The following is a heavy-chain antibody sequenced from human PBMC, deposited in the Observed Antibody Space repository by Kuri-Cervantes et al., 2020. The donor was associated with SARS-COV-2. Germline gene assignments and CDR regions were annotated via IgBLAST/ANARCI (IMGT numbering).Heavy chain of an antibody. Sequence: GESLKISCAVSGFTHNSYSMNWVRQTPGKGLEWVAYISSSSSNIYHADSVKGRFTISRDDARNSLYLQMNSLRAEDTAVYYCARGRIMITFGGVEPFDYWGQGTLVTVSS. J-gene: IGHJ4*02. CDR2: ISSSSSNI. V-gene: IGHV3-48*01. D-gene: IGHD3-16*01. CDR3: ARGRIMITFGGVEPFDY. CDR1: GFTHNSYS.